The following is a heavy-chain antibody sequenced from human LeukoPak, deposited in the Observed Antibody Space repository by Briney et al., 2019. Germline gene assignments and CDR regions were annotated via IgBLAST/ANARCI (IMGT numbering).Heavy chain of an antibody. J-gene: IGHJ5*02. Sequence: SQTLSLTCTVSGGSISSGGYYWSWIRQHPGKGLEWIGYIYHSGSTYYNPSFKSRVTISVDTSKNQFSPKVSSVTAADTAVYYCAREGHDSWFDPWGQGTLVTVSS. D-gene: IGHD5-12*01. V-gene: IGHV4-31*03. CDR3: AREGHDSWFDP. CDR2: IYHSGST. CDR1: GGSISSGGYY.